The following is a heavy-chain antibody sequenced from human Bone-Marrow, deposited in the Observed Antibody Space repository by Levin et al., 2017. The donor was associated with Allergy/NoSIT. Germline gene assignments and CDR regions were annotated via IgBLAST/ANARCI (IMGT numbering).Heavy chain of an antibody. CDR2: ISHDETSI. CDR1: GFSFSRYV. Sequence: GGSLRLSCVVSGFSFSRYVLHWVRQAPGKGLEWVAVISHDETSIIYADSVKGRFTISKDNSKNTLYLQMNTLRHEDTAMYYCATAGPTSGYADAFEIWGQGTMVTVSS. D-gene: IGHD3-22*01. J-gene: IGHJ3*02. V-gene: IGHV3-30*04. CDR3: ATAGPTSGYADAFEI.